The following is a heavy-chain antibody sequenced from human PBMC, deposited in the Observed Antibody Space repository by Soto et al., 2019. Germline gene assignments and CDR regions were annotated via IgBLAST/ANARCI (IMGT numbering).Heavy chain of an antibody. Sequence: GGSLRLSCAASGFTFSGSAMHWVRQASGKGLEWVGRIRSKANSYATAYAASVKGRFTISRDDSKNTAYLQMNSLKTEGTAVYYCTSASITGTTYYYYGMDVWGQGTTVTVSS. V-gene: IGHV3-73*01. J-gene: IGHJ6*02. CDR2: IRSKANSYAT. CDR1: GFTFSGSA. CDR3: TSASITGTTYYYYGMDV. D-gene: IGHD1-7*01.